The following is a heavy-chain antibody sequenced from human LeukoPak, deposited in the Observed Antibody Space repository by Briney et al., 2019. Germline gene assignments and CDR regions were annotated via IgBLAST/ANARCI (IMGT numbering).Heavy chain of an antibody. V-gene: IGHV1-69*05. CDR1: GGTFSSYA. J-gene: IGHJ5*02. D-gene: IGHD2-21*02. CDR2: IIPIFGTA. Sequence: SVKVSCKASGGTFSSYAISWVRQAPGQGLEWMGGIIPIFGTANYAQKFQGRVTITTDESTSTTYMGLSSLRSDDTAVYYCARDACVSCGGDCCHDPWGQGTLVTVSS. CDR3: ARDACVSCGGDCCHDP.